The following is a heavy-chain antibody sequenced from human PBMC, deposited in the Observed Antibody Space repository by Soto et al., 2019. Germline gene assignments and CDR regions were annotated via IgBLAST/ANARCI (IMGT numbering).Heavy chain of an antibody. CDR2: IYWDDEK. CDR1: GFSLSTSGVN. Sequence: SGPTLVNPTQTLTLTCTFSGFSLSTSGVNVGWIRQPPGKALEWLALIYWDDEKHYSPSLKRRLTITKDTSENQVVLTMTNMDPVDTGTYYCALREYGTSCYGDYYQNWGQGTLVTVSS. CDR3: ALREYGTSCYGDYYQN. V-gene: IGHV2-5*02. J-gene: IGHJ1*01. D-gene: IGHD2-2*01.